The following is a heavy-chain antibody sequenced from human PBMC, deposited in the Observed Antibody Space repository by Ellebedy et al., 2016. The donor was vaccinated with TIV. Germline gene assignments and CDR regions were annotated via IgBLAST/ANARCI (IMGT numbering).Heavy chain of an antibody. CDR1: GFTFSNYA. CDR2: ISGSGGNT. V-gene: IGHV3-23*01. CDR3: AKSSGDYGSTWGSNY. J-gene: IGHJ4*02. D-gene: IGHD6-13*01. Sequence: GESLKISCAASGFTFSNYAMSWVRQAPGKGLEWVASISGSGGNTYYADSVRGRFTISRDNSRTMLYLQINSLRAEDTAVYYCAKSSGDYGSTWGSNYWGQGTLVTVSS.